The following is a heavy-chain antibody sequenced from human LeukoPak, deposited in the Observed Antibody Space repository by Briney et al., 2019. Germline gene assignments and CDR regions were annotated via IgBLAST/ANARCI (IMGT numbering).Heavy chain of an antibody. D-gene: IGHD3-22*01. CDR2: IYYSGST. V-gene: IGHV4-61*05. CDR3: ARSGYYYDSSGWSVEDY. CDR1: GGSISTSSYY. J-gene: IGHJ4*02. Sequence: SETLSLTCTVSGGSISTSSYYWSWIRQPPGKGLEWIGYIYYSGSTNYNPSLKSRVTISVDTSKNQFSLKLSSVTAADTAVYYCARSGYYYDSSGWSVEDYWGQGTLVTVSS.